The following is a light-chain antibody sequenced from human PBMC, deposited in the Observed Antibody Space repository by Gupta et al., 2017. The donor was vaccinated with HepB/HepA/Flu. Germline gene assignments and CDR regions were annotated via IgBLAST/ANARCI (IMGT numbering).Light chain of an antibody. J-gene: IGKJ5*01. Sequence: DIVMTHSPLSLTVTPGEPASISCRFSQRLLHSNGNNCLDWYLQKAGQTPQVLTYLVSDRASGIPDRFSGSGSGADITLKISRVAVEDVVVYYCRQALQAPITFGQGTLLDIK. CDR2: LVS. CDR3: RQALQAPIT. V-gene: IGKV2-28*01. CDR1: QRLLHSNGNNC.